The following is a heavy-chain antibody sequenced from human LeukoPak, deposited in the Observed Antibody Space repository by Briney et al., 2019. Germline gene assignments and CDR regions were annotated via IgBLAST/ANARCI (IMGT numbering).Heavy chain of an antibody. CDR1: GLTFHSTW. CDR2: IISDGITT. J-gene: IGHJ3*01. V-gene: IGHV3-74*01. CDR3: AADGEYAFLV. Sequence: GGPLRLSCAASGLTFHSTWMHWIRQAPGKGLVWVSRIISDGITTTYADSVKGRFTISRDNAKNTLYLQMNSLRADDTAVYYCAADGEYAFLVWGQGTMVTVSS. D-gene: IGHD2/OR15-2a*01.